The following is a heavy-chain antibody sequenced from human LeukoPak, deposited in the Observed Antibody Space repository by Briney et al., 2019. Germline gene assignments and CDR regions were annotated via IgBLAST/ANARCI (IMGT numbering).Heavy chain of an antibody. CDR2: IRYDGSNN. CDR1: GFTFSNYG. J-gene: IGHJ4*02. V-gene: IGHV3-30*02. Sequence: PGGSLRLSCAASGFTFSNYGRHWVRQAPGKGLEWVAFIRYDGSNNYYADSVKGRFTISRDNSKNTVYLQMNSVRAEDTAVYSCAKDRSSARALVGAYYFDYWGQGTLVTVSS. D-gene: IGHD1-26*01. CDR3: AKDRSSARALVGAYYFDY.